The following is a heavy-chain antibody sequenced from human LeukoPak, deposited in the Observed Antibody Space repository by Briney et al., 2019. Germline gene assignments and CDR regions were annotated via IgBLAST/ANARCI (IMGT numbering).Heavy chain of an antibody. V-gene: IGHV4-61*02. CDR1: GGSISSGYYY. J-gene: IGHJ3*02. Sequence: SETLSLTCTVSGGSISSGYYYWSWIRQPAGKGLEWIGRIYTSGSTHYNPSLKKRVTISVDKSKPQFSMKLSSVTAADTAVYYCARDKWEPRYAFDIWGQGTMVTVSS. CDR3: ARDKWEPRYAFDI. CDR2: IYTSGST. D-gene: IGHD1-26*01.